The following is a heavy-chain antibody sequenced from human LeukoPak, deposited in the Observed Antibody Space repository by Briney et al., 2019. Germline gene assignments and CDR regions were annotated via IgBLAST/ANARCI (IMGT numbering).Heavy chain of an antibody. CDR3: AKDRTLMYYYGSGSPYFDY. D-gene: IGHD3-10*01. CDR1: GFTYSSYG. J-gene: IGHJ4*02. V-gene: IGHV3-30*18. Sequence: GGSLRLSCAASGFTYSSYGMHWVRQAPGKGLEWVAVISYKGSNKYYADSVKGRFTISRDNSKNTLYLQMNSLRAEDTAVYYCAKDRTLMYYYGSGSPYFDYWGQGTLVTVSS. CDR2: ISYKGSNK.